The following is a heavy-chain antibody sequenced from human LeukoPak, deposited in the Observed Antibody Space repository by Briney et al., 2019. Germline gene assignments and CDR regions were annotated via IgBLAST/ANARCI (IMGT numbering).Heavy chain of an antibody. D-gene: IGHD3-10*01. CDR2: IYYSGST. Sequence: SQTLSLTCTVSGGSISSSSYYWGWIRQPPGKGLEWIGSIYYSGSTYYNPSLKSRVTISVDTSKNQFSLKPSSVTAADTAVYYCARLWFGESEDQDYWGQGTLVTVSS. CDR1: GGSISSSSYY. J-gene: IGHJ4*02. V-gene: IGHV4-39*07. CDR3: ARLWFGESEDQDY.